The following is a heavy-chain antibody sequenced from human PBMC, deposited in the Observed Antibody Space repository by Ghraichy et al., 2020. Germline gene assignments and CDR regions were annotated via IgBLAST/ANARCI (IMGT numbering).Heavy chain of an antibody. CDR1: GFTFSSYS. CDR3: AREVELRYFDWLLSGGRRSRYYYYGMDV. Sequence: GSLRLSCAASGFTFSSYSMNWVRQAPGKGLEWVSSISSSSSYIYYADSVKGRFTISRDNAKNSLYLQMNSLRAEDTAVYYCAREVELRYFDWLLSGGRRSRYYYYGMDVWGQGTTVTVSS. V-gene: IGHV3-21*01. CDR2: ISSSSSYI. D-gene: IGHD3-9*01. J-gene: IGHJ6*02.